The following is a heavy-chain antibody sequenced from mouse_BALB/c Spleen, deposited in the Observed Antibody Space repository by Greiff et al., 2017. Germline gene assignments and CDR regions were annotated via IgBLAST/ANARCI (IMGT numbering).Heavy chain of an antibody. D-gene: IGHD2-14*01. CDR1: GYTFTDYA. J-gene: IGHJ2*01. V-gene: IGHV1-67*01. CDR3: ATNYRYDGGY. Sequence: QVQLQQSGPELVRPGVSVKISCKGSGYTFTDYAMHWVKQSHAKSLEWIGVISTYYGNTNYNQKFKGKATMTVDKSSSTAYMELARLTSEDSAIYYCATNYRYDGGYWGQGTTLTVSS. CDR2: ISTYYGNT.